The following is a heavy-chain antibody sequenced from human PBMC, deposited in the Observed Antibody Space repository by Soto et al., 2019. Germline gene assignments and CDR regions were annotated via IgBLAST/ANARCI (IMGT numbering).Heavy chain of an antibody. V-gene: IGHV4-34*01. CDR3: VLVPAAYYYYYMDV. D-gene: IGHD2-2*01. CDR2: INHGGST. J-gene: IGHJ6*03. CDR1: GGSFSGYY. Sequence: PSETLSLTCAVYGGSFSGYYWTWIPHPPGKAREGMGEINHGGSTNYNPSLKSRVTISVDTSKNQFSLKLSSVTAADTAVYYCVLVPAAYYYYYMDVWGKGTPVTVSS.